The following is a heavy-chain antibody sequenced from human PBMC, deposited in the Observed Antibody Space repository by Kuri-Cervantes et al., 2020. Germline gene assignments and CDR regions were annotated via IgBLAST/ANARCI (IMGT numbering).Heavy chain of an antibody. J-gene: IGHJ4*02. D-gene: IGHD4-23*01. Sequence: GESLKISCAAPGFTFSDYYMSWIRQAPGKGLEWVSYISSSGSTIYYADSVKGRFTISRDNAKNSLYLQMNSLRAEDTAVYYCARGTGGNSRRTFSFDYWGQGTLVTVSS. CDR1: GFTFSDYY. V-gene: IGHV3-11*01. CDR3: ARGTGGNSRRTFSFDY. CDR2: ISSSGSTI.